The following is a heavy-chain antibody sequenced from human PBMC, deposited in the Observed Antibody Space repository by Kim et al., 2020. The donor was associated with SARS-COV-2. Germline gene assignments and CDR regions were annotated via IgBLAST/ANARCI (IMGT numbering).Heavy chain of an antibody. J-gene: IGHJ6*02. CDR3: ARVALPLPLGLCSSTSCPSDFWGGYPYGMDV. CDR2: INHSGST. CDR1: GGSFSGYY. Sequence: SETLSLTCAVYGGSFSGYYWSWIRQPPGKGLEWIGEINHSGSTNYNPSLKSRVTISVDTSKNQFSLKLSSVTAADTAVYYCARVALPLPLGLCSSTSCPSDFWGGYPYGMDVWGQGTTVTVSS. V-gene: IGHV4-34*01. D-gene: IGHD2-2*01.